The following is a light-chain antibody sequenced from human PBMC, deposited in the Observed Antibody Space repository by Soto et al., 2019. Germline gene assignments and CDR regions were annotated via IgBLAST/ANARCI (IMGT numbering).Light chain of an antibody. CDR1: QAISTS. J-gene: IGKJ5*01. CDR2: AAS. V-gene: IGKV1-9*01. CDR3: QQLFDSTIT. Sequence: DTQMTQSPPSLSASVGYIFTITCRASQAISTSLAWYQVKPGKAPKLLIYAASTLESGVPSRFSATVSGTEFSLTITSLQPEDFATYYCQQLFDSTITFGQGTRLEIK.